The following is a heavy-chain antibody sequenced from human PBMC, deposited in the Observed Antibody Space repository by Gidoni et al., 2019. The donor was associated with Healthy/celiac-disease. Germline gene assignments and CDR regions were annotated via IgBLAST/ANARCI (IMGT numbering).Heavy chain of an antibody. Sequence: KGLEWMGIIYPGDSDTRYSPSFQGQVTISADKSISTAYLQWSSLKASDTAMYYCAVSQKYYYGSGSYYNENVATRFYAFDIWGQGTMVTVSS. CDR3: AVSQKYYYGSGSYYNENVATRFYAFDI. CDR2: IYPGDSDT. J-gene: IGHJ3*02. D-gene: IGHD3-10*01. V-gene: IGHV5-51*01.